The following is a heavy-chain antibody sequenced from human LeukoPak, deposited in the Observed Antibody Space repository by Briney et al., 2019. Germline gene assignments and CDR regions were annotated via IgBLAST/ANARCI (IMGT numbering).Heavy chain of an antibody. CDR2: ISSGSGSI. CDR1: GFTLSSFS. Sequence: GGSLTLSCAASGFTLSSFSMIWVRQAPGKGLEWLSYISSGSGSIYYADSVKGRFTISRDNAKNSLYLQMNSLRDEDTAVYYCARVSADDFWSGYANPLRYFDWFFDYWGQGTLVTVSS. V-gene: IGHV3-48*02. CDR3: ARVSADDFWSGYANPLRYFDWFFDY. J-gene: IGHJ4*02. D-gene: IGHD3-3*01.